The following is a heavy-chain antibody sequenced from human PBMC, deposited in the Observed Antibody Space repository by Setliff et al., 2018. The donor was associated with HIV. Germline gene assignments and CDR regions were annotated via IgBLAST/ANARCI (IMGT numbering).Heavy chain of an antibody. V-gene: IGHV1-69*13. J-gene: IGHJ6*03. CDR1: GYNFGFYG. CDR3: ARGADGDFHYYMDV. D-gene: IGHD3-10*01. Sequence: GASVKVSCKASGYNFGFYGISWVRQAPGQGLEWMGGIIPMFGTANYAQKFQGRVTITADASTKTVYMELSGLRSEDTAVYYCARGADGDFHYYMDVWGKGTTVTVSS. CDR2: IIPMFGTA.